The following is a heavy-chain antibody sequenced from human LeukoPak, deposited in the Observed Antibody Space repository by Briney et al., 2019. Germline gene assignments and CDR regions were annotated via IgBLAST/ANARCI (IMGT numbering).Heavy chain of an antibody. J-gene: IGHJ4*02. Sequence: ASVKVSCKASGYTFTDYYMHWVRQAPGQGLEWMGWINPNSGGTNYAQQFQGRVTMTRDTSITTAYMELSRLQSDDTAVYYCARGSYITSTDYWGQGTLVTVSS. V-gene: IGHV1-2*02. CDR1: GYTFTDYY. CDR3: ARGSYITSTDY. CDR2: INPNSGGT. D-gene: IGHD6-6*01.